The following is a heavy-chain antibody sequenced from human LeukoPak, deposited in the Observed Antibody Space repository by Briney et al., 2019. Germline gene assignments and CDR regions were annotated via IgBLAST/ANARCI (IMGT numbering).Heavy chain of an antibody. Sequence: ASVKVSCKASGGTFSSYAISWVRQAPGQGLEWMGGIIPIFGTANYAQKFQGRVTITADEFTSTAYMELSSLRSEDTAVYYCARGVGAYSQNWFDPWGQGTLVTVSS. CDR3: ARGVGAYSQNWFDP. J-gene: IGHJ5*02. CDR1: GGTFSSYA. D-gene: IGHD2-21*01. CDR2: IIPIFGTA. V-gene: IGHV1-69*13.